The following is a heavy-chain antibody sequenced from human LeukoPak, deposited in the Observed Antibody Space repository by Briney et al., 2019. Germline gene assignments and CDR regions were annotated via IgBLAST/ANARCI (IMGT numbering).Heavy chain of an antibody. Sequence: PSETLSLTCTVSGGSISSGGYYWSWIRQSPGKGLDWIGSISYIGNTQYNASLRSRVTISVDTSKNHFSLQLSSVTAADTAVYYCARVSGSGTQPFDYWGQGTLVTVSS. V-gene: IGHV4-31*03. J-gene: IGHJ4*02. D-gene: IGHD3-10*01. CDR2: ISYIGNT. CDR1: GGSISSGGYY. CDR3: ARVSGSGTQPFDY.